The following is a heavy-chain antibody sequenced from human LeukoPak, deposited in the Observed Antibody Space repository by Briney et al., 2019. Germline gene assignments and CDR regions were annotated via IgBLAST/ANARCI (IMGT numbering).Heavy chain of an antibody. V-gene: IGHV4-39*01. J-gene: IGHJ4*02. Sequence: PSETLSLICTVSGGSISSNNCYWGWIRQPPGKGLEWIGTISYNGRTWYNPSPKSRVTMSVDTSKNQFSLKLSSVTAADTAMYYCAGSGRGGLKSGVDYWGQGTLVTVSS. CDR2: ISYNGRT. CDR1: GGSISSNNCY. D-gene: IGHD6-25*01. CDR3: AGSGRGGLKSGVDY.